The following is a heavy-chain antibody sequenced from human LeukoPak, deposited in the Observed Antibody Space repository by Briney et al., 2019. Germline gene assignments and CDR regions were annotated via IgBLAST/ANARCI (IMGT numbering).Heavy chain of an antibody. CDR1: GFTFSSYA. V-gene: IGHV3-23*01. CDR3: AKFLEGRVGATPFDY. D-gene: IGHD1-26*01. J-gene: IGHJ4*02. Sequence: PGGSLRLSCAASGFTFSSYAMSWVRQAPGKGLEWVSAISGSGGSTYYADSVKGRFTISRDNSKNTLYLQMNSLRAEDTAVYYCAKFLEGRVGATPFDYWGQGTLVTVSS. CDR2: ISGSGGST.